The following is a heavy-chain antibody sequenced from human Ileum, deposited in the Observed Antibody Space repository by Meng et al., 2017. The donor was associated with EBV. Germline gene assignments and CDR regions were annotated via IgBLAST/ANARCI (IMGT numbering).Heavy chain of an antibody. CDR2: IIPIFAAP. CDR3: ARYFSDGSGFYNVDY. Sequence: EQLLHSGAEVKKPGSSVKVSCKASGGTFSTYAISWVRQAPGRGLEWMGGIIPIFAAPIYARKFQGRVTITADESTSTVYMELTSLTSEDTAVYFCARYFSDGSGFYNVDYWGQGTLVTVSS. V-gene: IGHV1-69*01. D-gene: IGHD3-22*01. J-gene: IGHJ4*02. CDR1: GGTFSTYA.